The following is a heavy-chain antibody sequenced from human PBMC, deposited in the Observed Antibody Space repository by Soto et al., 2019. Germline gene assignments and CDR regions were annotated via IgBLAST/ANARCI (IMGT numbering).Heavy chain of an antibody. CDR2: VYWDDDK. J-gene: IGHJ6*02. V-gene: IGHV2-5*02. CDR3: VQTRCGGDCLQSYSSHSYYGLDV. CDR1: GLSLSTIGEG. D-gene: IGHD2-21*02. Sequence: QITLKESGPTLVKPTQTLTLTCTFSGLSLSTIGEGVGWIRQPPGKALEWLALVYWDDDKRYSLSLKSRLTITKDTSVNQVVLTMTNMGPVDTATYYCVQTRCGGDCLQSYSSHSYYGLDVWGQGTTVTVSS.